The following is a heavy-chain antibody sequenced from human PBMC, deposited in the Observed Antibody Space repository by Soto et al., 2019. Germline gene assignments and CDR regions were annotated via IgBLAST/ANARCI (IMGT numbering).Heavy chain of an antibody. CDR1: GFTVSSNY. J-gene: IGHJ4*02. Sequence: EVQLVETGGGLIQPGGSLRLSCAASGFTVSSNYMTWVRQAPGKGLEWVSVIYSGGTTYYADSVKGRFTISRDNSKSTLYLQMNSVRAEDTAVYYCARGMAATGNPFFDYWGQGTLVTVSS. V-gene: IGHV3-53*02. CDR3: ARGMAATGNPFFDY. CDR2: IYSGGTT. D-gene: IGHD6-13*01.